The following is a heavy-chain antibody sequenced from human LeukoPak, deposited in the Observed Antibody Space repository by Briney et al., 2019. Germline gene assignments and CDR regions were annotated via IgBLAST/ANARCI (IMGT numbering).Heavy chain of an antibody. CDR1: GFTFSSYA. Sequence: GASLRLSCAASGFTFSSYAMSWVRQAPGKGLEWVSAISGSGGSTYYADSVKGRFTISRDNSKNTLYLRMNSLRAEDTAVYYCAKESGYAMLNWFDPWGQGTLVTVSS. J-gene: IGHJ5*02. V-gene: IGHV3-23*01. CDR2: ISGSGGST. CDR3: AKESGYAMLNWFDP. D-gene: IGHD2-8*01.